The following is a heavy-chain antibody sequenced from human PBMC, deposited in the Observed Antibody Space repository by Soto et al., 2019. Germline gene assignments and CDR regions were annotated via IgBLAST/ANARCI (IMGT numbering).Heavy chain of an antibody. J-gene: IGHJ4*02. CDR2: IYSGGST. CDR3: ARKGYSYSSSFDY. CDR1: GFTFSSNY. D-gene: IGHD5-18*01. V-gene: IGHV3-53*01. Sequence: GGSLRLSCAASGFTFSSNYMSWVRQAPGKGLEWVSVIYSGGSTYYADSVKGRFTISKDNSKNTLYLQMNGLRAEDTAVYYCARKGYSYSSSFDYWGQGTLVTVSS.